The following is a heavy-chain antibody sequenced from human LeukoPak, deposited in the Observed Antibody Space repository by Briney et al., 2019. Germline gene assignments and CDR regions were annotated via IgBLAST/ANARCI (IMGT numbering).Heavy chain of an antibody. CDR3: ARDGNSDGYRYYFDY. D-gene: IGHD3-16*02. J-gene: IGHJ4*02. V-gene: IGHV1-69*05. CDR2: IIPIFDSA. Sequence: SVKVSCKASGGPFAKYAFNWLRQAPGQGLEWVGGIIPIFDSANYAQRFQDRVTITTDESTSTAYMELSSLRSEDTAVYYCARDGNSDGYRYYFDYWGQGTLVTVSS. CDR1: GGPFAKYA.